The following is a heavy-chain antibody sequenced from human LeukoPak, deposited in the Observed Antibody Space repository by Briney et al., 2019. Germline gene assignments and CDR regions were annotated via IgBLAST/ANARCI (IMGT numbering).Heavy chain of an antibody. CDR3: ARGGNYWPQWWFDP. CDR1: GGSISTYY. J-gene: IGHJ5*02. D-gene: IGHD1-26*01. CDR2: IYYTGGT. Sequence: ASETLSLTCTVSGGSISTYYWSWIRQPPGKGLEWIGYIYYTGGTSYNPSLKSRVTMSLDASKNQFSLELNSVTPADTAVYYCARGGNYWPQWWFDPWGRGTLVSVSS. V-gene: IGHV4-59*01.